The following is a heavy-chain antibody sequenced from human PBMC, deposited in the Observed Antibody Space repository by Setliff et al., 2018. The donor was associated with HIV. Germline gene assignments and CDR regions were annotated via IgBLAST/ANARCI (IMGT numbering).Heavy chain of an antibody. D-gene: IGHD6-13*01. CDR1: GYSISSGYY. CDR2: INYSGGT. CDR3: ARHRDPPGSSWIFYYYYMDL. V-gene: IGHV4-38-2*01. J-gene: IGHJ6*03. Sequence: SETLSLTCAVSGYSISSGYYWGWIRQPPGKGLEWIGEINYSGGTNYNPSLKSRVTISVDTSKKQFSLKLDSVTAADTAVYYCARHRDPPGSSWIFYYYYMDLWGGGTTVTSP.